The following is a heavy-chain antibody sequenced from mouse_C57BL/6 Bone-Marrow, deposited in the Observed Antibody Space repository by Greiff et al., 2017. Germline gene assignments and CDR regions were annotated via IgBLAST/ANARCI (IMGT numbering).Heavy chain of an antibody. D-gene: IGHD2-3*01. Sequence: VQLHQSGPELVKPGASVKMSCKASGYTFTDYNMHWVKQSHGKSLEWIGYINPNNGGTSYNQKFKGKATLTVNKSSSTAYMELRSLTSEDSAVYYCARGGDDGYSYYFDYWGQGTTLTVSS. CDR3: ARGGDDGYSYYFDY. V-gene: IGHV1-22*01. CDR2: INPNNGGT. CDR1: GYTFTDYN. J-gene: IGHJ2*01.